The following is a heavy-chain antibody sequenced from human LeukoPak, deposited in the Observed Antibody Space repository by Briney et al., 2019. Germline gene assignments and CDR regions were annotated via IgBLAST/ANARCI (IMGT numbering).Heavy chain of an antibody. V-gene: IGHV3-23*01. J-gene: IGHJ4*02. Sequence: GGSLRLSCTASGFTFRNYVMNWVRQAPGKGLAWVSLIGGDATTTYYADSVKGRFTISRDNSKNTLYLQMNSLRAEDTAVYYCAKDRGGRTYFDYWGQGTLVTVSS. CDR2: IGGDATTT. CDR3: AKDRGGRTYFDY. D-gene: IGHD3-16*01. CDR1: GFTFRNYV.